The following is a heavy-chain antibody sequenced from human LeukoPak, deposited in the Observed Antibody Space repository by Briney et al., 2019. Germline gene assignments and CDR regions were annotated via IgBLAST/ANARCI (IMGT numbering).Heavy chain of an antibody. CDR2: IIVGSGTT. CDR1: GFSFSNSA. J-gene: IGHJ3*02. Sequence: GTSVKVSCKSSGFSFSNSAVQWVRQARGQRLEWIGWIIVGSGTTNYAQSLQGRLTITRDMSTNTAYMELSSLRSEDTAVYYCAAERYGGISDCCNFDIWGQGTMVTVSS. D-gene: IGHD4-23*01. CDR3: AAERYGGISDCCNFDI. V-gene: IGHV1-58*01.